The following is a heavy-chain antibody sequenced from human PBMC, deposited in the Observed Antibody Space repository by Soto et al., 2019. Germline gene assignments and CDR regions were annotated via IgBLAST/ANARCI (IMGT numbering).Heavy chain of an antibody. J-gene: IGHJ5*02. CDR3: GRDLTSNANCIDP. Sequence: SETLSLTCSVSGDYIHVGGYYWTWIRQRQGKGLEWMWYIYSTGKTYYNPSIESRLTMSVDRSKNQFSLRLTPVTAADTAVYFCGRDLTSNANCIDPWGQGTLVTVSS. V-gene: IGHV4-30-4*01. CDR2: IYSTGKT. CDR1: GDYIHVGGYY. D-gene: IGHD2-2*01.